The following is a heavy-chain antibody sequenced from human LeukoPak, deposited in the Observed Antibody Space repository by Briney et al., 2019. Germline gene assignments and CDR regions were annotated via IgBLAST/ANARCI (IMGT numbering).Heavy chain of an antibody. Sequence: SETLSLTCTVPGGSISSYYWSCIRQPPGKGLEWIGYIYYSGSTNYNPSLKSRVTISVDTSKNQFSLKLSSVTAADTAVYYCARGAPYSSSWYRWGQGTLVTVSS. CDR1: GGSISSYY. CDR3: ARGAPYSSSWYR. D-gene: IGHD6-13*01. CDR2: IYYSGST. J-gene: IGHJ5*02. V-gene: IGHV4-59*01.